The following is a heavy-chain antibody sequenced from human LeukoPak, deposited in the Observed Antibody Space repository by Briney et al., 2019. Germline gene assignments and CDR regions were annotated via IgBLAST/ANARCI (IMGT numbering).Heavy chain of an antibody. CDR2: IRITVDNT. J-gene: IGHJ6*03. Sequence: GGSLRLSCAASGFAFGNYAMTWVRQAPGKGLEWVSAIRITVDNTHYADSVKGRFTISRDNSKNTLFLQMSSLRAEDTAVYQCARPRGNGGIYYFYMDVWGKGTTVTVSS. D-gene: IGHD2-8*01. CDR3: ARPRGNGGIYYFYMDV. CDR1: GFAFGNYA. V-gene: IGHV3-23*01.